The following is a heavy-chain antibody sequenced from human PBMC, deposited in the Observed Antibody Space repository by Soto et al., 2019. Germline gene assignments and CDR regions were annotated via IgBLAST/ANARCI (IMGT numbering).Heavy chain of an antibody. Sequence: QVQLVQSGAEVKKPGCSVKVSCKASGGTFSSYAISWVRQAPGQGLEWMGGIIPIVGTANYAQKFQGRVTITADESTSTAYMELSSLRSEETAVYCCARHPGGRGYYYGMDVWGQGTTVTVSS. CDR2: IIPIVGTA. CDR1: GGTFSSYA. V-gene: IGHV1-69*12. D-gene: IGHD2-15*01. J-gene: IGHJ6*02. CDR3: ARHPGGRGYYYGMDV.